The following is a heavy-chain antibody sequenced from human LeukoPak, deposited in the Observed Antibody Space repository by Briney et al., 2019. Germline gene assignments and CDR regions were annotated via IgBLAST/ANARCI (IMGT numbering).Heavy chain of an antibody. CDR1: GYSFTSYW. J-gene: IGHJ6*03. V-gene: IGHV5-51*01. CDR2: IYPGDSDT. D-gene: IGHD2-15*01. Sequence: GGSLRLSCAASGYSFTSYWIGWVRQMPGKGLEWMGIIYPGDSDTRYSPSFQGQVTISADKSISTAYLQWSSLKASDTAMYYCARPLTRPLRSNEPYYMDVWGKGTAVTVSS. CDR3: ARPLTRPLRSNEPYYMDV.